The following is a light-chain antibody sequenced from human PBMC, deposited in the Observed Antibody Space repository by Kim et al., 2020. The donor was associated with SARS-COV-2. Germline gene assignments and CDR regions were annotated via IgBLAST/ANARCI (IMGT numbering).Light chain of an antibody. CDR2: DAS. V-gene: IGKV3-11*01. J-gene: IGKJ4*01. CDR3: QQRSNWPLT. Sequence: LSPGERATLSCRASQSVSTYLAWYQQKPGQAPRLLFYDASNRATGIPARFSGSGSGTDFTLTISSLEPEDFAVYYCQQRSNWPLTFGGGTKVDIK. CDR1: QSVSTY.